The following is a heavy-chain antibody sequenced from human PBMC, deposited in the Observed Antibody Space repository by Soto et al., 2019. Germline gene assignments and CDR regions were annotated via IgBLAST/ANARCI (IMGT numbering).Heavy chain of an antibody. V-gene: IGHV4-59*08. CDR1: GGSISRYY. J-gene: IGHJ6*02. Sequence: QVQLQESGPGLVKPSETLSLSCTVSGGSISRYYLSWFRQSIGKRLEWIGYVHHSWCSIYNPSLQSRVAISLDTSKGQFSMKVTSVTATDTAVYYCARQGFGPLHGLVDVWGQGTTVTVSS. CDR2: VHHSWCS. D-gene: IGHD3-10*01. CDR3: ARQGFGPLHGLVDV.